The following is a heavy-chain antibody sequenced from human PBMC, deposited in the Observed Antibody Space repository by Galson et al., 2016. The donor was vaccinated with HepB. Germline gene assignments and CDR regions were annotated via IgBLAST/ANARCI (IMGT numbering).Heavy chain of an antibody. D-gene: IGHD3-10*01. J-gene: IGHJ6*02. CDR3: AKDWARVRNSGSTYGMDV. V-gene: IGHV3-30*18. CDR1: GFNFSSSG. CDR2: VSYDGENK. Sequence: SLRLSCAASGFNFSSSGMHWVRQAPGKGLEWVAVVSYDGENKYYADSVKGRFTISRDNSKNTLNLQMNSLRAEDTAVYYCAKDWARVRNSGSTYGMDVWGQGTTVTVS.